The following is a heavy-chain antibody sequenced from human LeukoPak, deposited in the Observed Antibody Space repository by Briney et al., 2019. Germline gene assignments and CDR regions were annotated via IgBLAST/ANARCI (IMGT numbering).Heavy chain of an antibody. V-gene: IGHV3-21*01. J-gene: IGHJ4*02. D-gene: IGHD4-17*01. CDR3: AGSTVTTRPLGY. Sequence: GGSLRLSCAASGFTLSSYSMNWVRQAPGKGLEWVSSISSSSSYIYYADSVKGRFTISRDNAKNSLYLQMNSLRAEDTAVYYCAGSTVTTRPLGYWGQGTLVTVSS. CDR1: GFTLSSYS. CDR2: ISSSSSYI.